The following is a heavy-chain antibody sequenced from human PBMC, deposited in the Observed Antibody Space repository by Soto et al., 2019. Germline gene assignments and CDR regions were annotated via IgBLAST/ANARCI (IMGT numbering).Heavy chain of an antibody. J-gene: IGHJ4*02. V-gene: IGHV1-18*01. CDR1: GYTFTSYG. CDR3: AREASITMVRGATFDY. D-gene: IGHD3-10*01. Sequence: QVQLVQSGAEVKKPGASVKVSCKASGYTFTSYGISWVRQAPGQGLEWMGWISAYNGNTNYAQKLQGRVTMTTDSSTSTAYMELRSLRSDDTVVYYCAREASITMVRGATFDYWGQGTLVTVSS. CDR2: ISAYNGNT.